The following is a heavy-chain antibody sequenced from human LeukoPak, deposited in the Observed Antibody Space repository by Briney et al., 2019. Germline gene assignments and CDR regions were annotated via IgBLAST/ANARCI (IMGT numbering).Heavy chain of an antibody. CDR3: ARGYTSFDY. J-gene: IGHJ4*02. CDR1: GFTFSRKT. Sequence: PGGSLRLSCAASGFTFSRKTMNWVRQAPGKGLEWVSYISSSGSTIYYADSVKGRFTISRDNAKNSLYLQMNSLRAEDTAVYYCARGYTSFDYWGQGALVTVSS. D-gene: IGHD5-12*01. V-gene: IGHV3-48*04. CDR2: ISSSGSTI.